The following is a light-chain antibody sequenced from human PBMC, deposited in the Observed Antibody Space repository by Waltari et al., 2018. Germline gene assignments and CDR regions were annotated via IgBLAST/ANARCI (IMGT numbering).Light chain of an antibody. CDR3: MQGTHWPWT. J-gene: IGKJ1*01. Sequence: DVVLTQSPLSLPVTLGQPASISCTPRQGLVYSDGNIYLSWFHQRPGQSPRRLIHKISNRNSGVPDRFTGSGSGTDFTLRISRVEAEDVGVYYCMQGTHWPWTFGQGTRVEIK. CDR2: KIS. CDR1: QGLVYSDGNIY. V-gene: IGKV2-30*01.